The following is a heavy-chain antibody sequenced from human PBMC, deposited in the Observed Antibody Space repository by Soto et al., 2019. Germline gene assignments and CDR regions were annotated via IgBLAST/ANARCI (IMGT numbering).Heavy chain of an antibody. D-gene: IGHD3-16*02. Sequence: QVQLVQSGAEVKKPGASVKVSCKASGYTFTSYYMHWVRQAPGQGLEWMGIINPSGDSTSYAQKVQGRVTMTRDKAPSTAYMELSSLRAEDTAVYYCARSYYDYVWGSYRSAHFDYWGQGTLVTVSS. V-gene: IGHV1-46*01. CDR2: INPSGDST. CDR3: ARSYYDYVWGSYRSAHFDY. CDR1: GYTFTSYY. J-gene: IGHJ4*02.